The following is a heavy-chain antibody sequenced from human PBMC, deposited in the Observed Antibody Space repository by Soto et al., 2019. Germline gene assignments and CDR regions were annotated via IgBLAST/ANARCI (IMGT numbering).Heavy chain of an antibody. J-gene: IGHJ5*02. Sequence: QVDLIQSGAEVKKPGSSVKVSCKASGGTFNNYAFSWVRQAPGQGLEWMGGIIPVFSATQYAQNFQGRVTISPNEETKTVYLDLSRLRSDDTAVSFCASSTVFGVLALTTTTWFDPWGQGTLVIVSS. CDR3: ASSTVFGVLALTTTTWFDP. CDR2: IIPVFSAT. V-gene: IGHV1-69*01. D-gene: IGHD3-3*01. CDR1: GGTFNNYA.